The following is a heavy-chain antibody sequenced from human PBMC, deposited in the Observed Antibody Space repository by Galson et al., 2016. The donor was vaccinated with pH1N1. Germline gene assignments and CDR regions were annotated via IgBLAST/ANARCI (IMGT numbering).Heavy chain of an antibody. CDR1: GFTFDDYA. D-gene: IGHD6-19*01. V-gene: IGHV3-9*01. CDR2: ISWNGGSM. CDR3: ARNSGWFGGDFDY. J-gene: IGHJ4*02. Sequence: SLRLSCAASGFTFDDYAMHWVRQAPGKGLEWLSGISWNGGSMDYADSVKGRFTISRDSAKNSLYLQMNSLRAEDTALYYCARNSGWFGGDFDYWGQGTLVTVSS.